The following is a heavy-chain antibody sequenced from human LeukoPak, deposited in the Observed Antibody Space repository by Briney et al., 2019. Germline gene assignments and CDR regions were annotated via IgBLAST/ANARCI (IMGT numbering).Heavy chain of an antibody. D-gene: IGHD3-10*01. CDR1: GYTFTNYY. CDR3: ARVGEYGSGSYLAY. J-gene: IGHJ4*02. V-gene: IGHV1-2*02. CDR2: INPNNGGT. Sequence: ASVKVSCKASGYTFTNYYMDWVRQAPGQGLEWMGWINPNNGGTNYAQKFQGRLTMTRDTSISTAYMELSRLTSDDTAVYYCARVGEYGSGSYLAYWGQGTLVTVSS.